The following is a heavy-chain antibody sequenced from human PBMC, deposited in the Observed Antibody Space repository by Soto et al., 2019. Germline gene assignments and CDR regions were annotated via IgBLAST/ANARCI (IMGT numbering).Heavy chain of an antibody. V-gene: IGHV4-34*01. Sequence: QVQLQQWGAGLLKPSETLSLTCAVYGGSFSGYYWSWIRQPPGKGLEWIGEINHSGSTNCNPSLNSRVTISVDTSKNQFSLKLSSLTAADTAVYYCARLPFSSYYGMDVWGQGTTVTVSS. CDR3: ARLPFSSYYGMDV. CDR2: INHSGST. J-gene: IGHJ6*02. D-gene: IGHD2-2*01. CDR1: GGSFSGYY.